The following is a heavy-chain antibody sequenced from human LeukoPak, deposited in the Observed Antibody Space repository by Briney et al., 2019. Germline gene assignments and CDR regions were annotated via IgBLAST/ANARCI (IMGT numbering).Heavy chain of an antibody. J-gene: IGHJ3*02. CDR1: GFTFSSYW. CDR3: ARDSSSGFQGTFDI. CDR2: IKQDGSEK. Sequence: HPGGSLRLSCAASGFTFSSYWMSWVRQAPGKGLEWVANIKQDGSEKYYVDSVKGRFTISRDNAKNSLYLQMNSLRAEDTAVYYCARDSSSGFQGTFDIWGQGTMVTVSS. D-gene: IGHD6-19*01. V-gene: IGHV3-7*01.